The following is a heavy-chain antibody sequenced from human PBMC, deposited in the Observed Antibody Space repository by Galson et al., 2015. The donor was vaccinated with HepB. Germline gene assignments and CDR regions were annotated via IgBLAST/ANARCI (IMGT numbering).Heavy chain of an antibody. V-gene: IGHV1-69*04. CDR3: ASSVDTAMVRYYYYMDV. D-gene: IGHD5-18*01. Sequence: SVKVTCKASGGAFSSYAISWVRQAPGQGLEWMGRIIPILGIANYAQKFQGRVTITADKSTSTAYMELSSLRSEDTAVYYCASSVDTAMVRYYYYMDVWGKGTTVTVSS. J-gene: IGHJ6*03. CDR1: GGAFSSYA. CDR2: IIPILGIA.